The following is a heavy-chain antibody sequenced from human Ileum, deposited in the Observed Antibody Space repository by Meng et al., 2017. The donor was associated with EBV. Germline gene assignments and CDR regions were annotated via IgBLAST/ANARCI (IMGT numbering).Heavy chain of an antibody. V-gene: IGHV4-4*02. CDR3: ARVRVIPAAIGFDY. CDR1: GGAISSSDW. D-gene: IGHD2-2*02. J-gene: IGHJ4*02. CDR2: IYRGGGT. Sequence: QGQVQAAGPGLLRPSRARSLRFAVSGGAISSSDWWSGVRQPPAKGLEWIGEIYRGGGTNYNASLKSRVTISVDNSKNHFSLKLNSVTAADTAVYYCARVRVIPAAIGFDYWGQGTLVTVSS.